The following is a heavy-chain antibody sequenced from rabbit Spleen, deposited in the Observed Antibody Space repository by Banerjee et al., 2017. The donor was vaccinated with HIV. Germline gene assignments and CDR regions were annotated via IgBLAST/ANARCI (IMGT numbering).Heavy chain of an antibody. CDR3: VREAAYYFVL. J-gene: IGHJ4*01. Sequence: QEQLVESGGGLVQPGGSLKLSCKASGFDFRHYGMTWVRQAPGKGLEWIGYIDPIFGIANYANSVKGRFAISRDNAQNTVDLKMTSLTAADTATYFCVREAAYYFVLWGPGTLVTV. CDR2: IDPIFGIA. D-gene: IGHD4-1*01. V-gene: IGHV1S47*01. CDR1: GFDFRHYG.